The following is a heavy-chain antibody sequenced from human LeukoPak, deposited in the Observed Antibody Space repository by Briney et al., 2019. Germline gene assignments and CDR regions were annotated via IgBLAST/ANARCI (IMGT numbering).Heavy chain of an antibody. CDR3: ARDRDPGYNDSSGYRRVNAFDI. V-gene: IGHV3-48*03. CDR2: ISTSGSTK. J-gene: IGHJ3*02. CDR1: GFTFSSYE. Sequence: SGGSLRLSCAASGFTFSSYEMNWVRQAPGKGLEWVSYISTSGSTKYYAGSVKGRFTISRDNAKNSLYLQMNSLRAEDTAVYYCARDRDPGYNDSSGYRRVNAFDIWGQGTMVTVSS. D-gene: IGHD3-22*01.